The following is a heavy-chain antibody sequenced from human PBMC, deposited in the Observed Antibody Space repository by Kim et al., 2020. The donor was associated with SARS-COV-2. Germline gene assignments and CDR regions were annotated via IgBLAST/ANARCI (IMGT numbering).Heavy chain of an antibody. V-gene: IGHV3-7*01. CDR2: IKQDGSEK. CDR1: GFTFSSYW. D-gene: IGHD1-7*01. Sequence: GGSLRLSCAASGFTFSSYWMSWVRQAPGKGLEWVANIKQDGSEKYYVDSVKGRFTISRDNAKNSLYLQMNSLRAEDTAVYYCARDPPNPITGTTSDYFDYWGQGTLVTVSS. J-gene: IGHJ4*02. CDR3: ARDPPNPITGTTSDYFDY.